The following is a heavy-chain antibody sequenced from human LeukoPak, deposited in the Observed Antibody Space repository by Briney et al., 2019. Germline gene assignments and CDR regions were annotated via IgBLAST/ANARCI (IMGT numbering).Heavy chain of an antibody. V-gene: IGHV3-30*04. CDR1: GFTFRSYA. CDR2: ISYDGSNK. D-gene: IGHD3-9*01. J-gene: IGHJ4*01. Sequence: PGGSLRLSCAASGFTFRSYAMQWVRQAPGKGLEWVAVISYDGSNKYYADSGKGRFTISRDNSKNTLYLQMNSLRAEDTAVDYCARDPVPHFAWSDYFDYWGQQPWSPSPQ. CDR3: ARDPVPHFAWSDYFDY.